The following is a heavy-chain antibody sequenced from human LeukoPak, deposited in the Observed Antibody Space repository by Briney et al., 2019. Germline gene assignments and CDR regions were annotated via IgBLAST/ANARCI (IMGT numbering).Heavy chain of an antibody. CDR3: AKAAEYYYDSSGYYFDY. V-gene: IGHV3-23*01. Sequence: GGSLRLSCAASGFTFSSYAMSWVRQAPGKGLEWVSAISGSGGSTYYADSVKGRFTISRDNSKNTLYLQMNSLRAEDTAVYYCAKAAEYYYDSSGYYFDYWGQGTLSPSPQ. CDR2: ISGSGGST. CDR1: GFTFSSYA. J-gene: IGHJ4*02. D-gene: IGHD3-22*01.